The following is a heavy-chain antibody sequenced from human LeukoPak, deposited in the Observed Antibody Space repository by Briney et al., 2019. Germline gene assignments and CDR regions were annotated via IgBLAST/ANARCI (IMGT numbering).Heavy chain of an antibody. Sequence: GGSLRLSCSGSGFTFSTYAIHWVRQAPGKGPEYVSLINTSGDKTYYADSVKGRFTISRDNSKNTVSLQMSSLSDEDTAMYYCVKDLYKGETSTWYYFDYWGQGTLVTVSS. V-gene: IGHV3-64D*06. CDR2: INTSGDKT. D-gene: IGHD6-13*01. CDR3: VKDLYKGETSTWYYFDY. CDR1: GFTFSTYA. J-gene: IGHJ4*02.